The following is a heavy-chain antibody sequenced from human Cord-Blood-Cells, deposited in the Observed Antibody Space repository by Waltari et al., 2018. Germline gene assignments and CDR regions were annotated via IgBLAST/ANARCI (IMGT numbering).Heavy chain of an antibody. V-gene: IGHV1-18*04. J-gene: IGHJ3*02. CDR1: GYTFTSYG. CDR3: ARDSPASIAARPNDAFDI. D-gene: IGHD6-6*01. Sequence: QVQLVRSGAEVKKPGASVKVSCKASGYTFTSYGISWVRQAPGQGPEWMGWISAYNGNTNYAQKLQGRVTMTTDTSTSTAYMELRSLRSDDTAVYYCARDSPASIAARPNDAFDIWDQGTMVTVSS. CDR2: ISAYNGNT.